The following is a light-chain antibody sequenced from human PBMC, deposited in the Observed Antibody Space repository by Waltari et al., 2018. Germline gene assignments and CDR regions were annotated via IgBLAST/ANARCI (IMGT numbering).Light chain of an antibody. CDR1: QGVLYSSNNKNY. V-gene: IGKV4-1*01. J-gene: IGKJ1*01. Sequence: DIVMTQSPDSLPVSLGERATMNCKSSQGVLYSSNNKNYLAWYQQKPGQPPKLLIHWASTRESGVPDRFSGSGSGTDFTLTISSLQAEDVAVYYCQQYYSALWTFGQGTKVEIK. CDR3: QQYYSALWT. CDR2: WAS.